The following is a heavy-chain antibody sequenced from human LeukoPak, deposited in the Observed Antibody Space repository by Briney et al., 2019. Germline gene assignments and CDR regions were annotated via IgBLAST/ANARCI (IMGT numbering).Heavy chain of an antibody. CDR3: VRDWAPASMQAAPFDC. D-gene: IGHD2/OR15-2a*01. CDR1: GFTVSSDY. V-gene: IGHV3-7*01. CDR2: IKEDGSLK. J-gene: IGHJ4*02. Sequence: PGGSLRLSCAASGFTVSSDYMSWVRQAPGKRPEWVANIKEDGSLKNYVDSVEGRFTVSRDNAKNTLYLQMNSLRLEDAAVYYCVRDWAPASMQAAPFDCWGQGTLVTVSS.